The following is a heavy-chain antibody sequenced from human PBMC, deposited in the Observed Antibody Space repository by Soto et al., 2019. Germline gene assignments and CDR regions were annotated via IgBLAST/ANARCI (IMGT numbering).Heavy chain of an antibody. J-gene: IGHJ6*02. CDR3: ARLPDYYGSGSRYYGMDV. Sequence: GGARTLGCMASGCSFTSFYIWWAGLQARKGVEWMGIIYPGDSDTRYSPSFQGQVTISADKSISTAYLQWSSLKASDTAMYYWARLPDYYGSGSRYYGMDVWGQGTTVTV. V-gene: IGHV5-51*01. D-gene: IGHD3-10*01. CDR1: GCSFTSFY. CDR2: IYPGDSDT.